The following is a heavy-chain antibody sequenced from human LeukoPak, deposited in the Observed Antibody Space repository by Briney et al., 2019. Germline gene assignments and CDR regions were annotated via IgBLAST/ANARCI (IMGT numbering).Heavy chain of an antibody. CDR2: IKQDGSEK. CDR3: TRLFGYSYGDLY. D-gene: IGHD5-18*01. Sequence: AGSLRLSCAASGFIFSNYWMSWVRQAPGKGLEWVANIKQDGSEKYYVDSVKGRFTISRDNAKNSLYLQMNSLRGEDTAVHYCTRLFGYSYGDLYWGQGTLVAVSS. V-gene: IGHV3-7*01. J-gene: IGHJ4*02. CDR1: GFIFSNYW.